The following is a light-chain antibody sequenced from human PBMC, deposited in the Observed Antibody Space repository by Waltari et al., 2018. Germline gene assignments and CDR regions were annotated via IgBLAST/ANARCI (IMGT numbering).Light chain of an antibody. CDR2: DSI. Sequence: QSALTQPDSVSGSPGQSITISCTGTSSDVGGINYVSWYQQYPGKAPKVIIYDSINRPSGVSNRCSGSKSGNSASLTISGLQAEDEADYYCGSFISSTTGIFGGGTRLTVL. CDR3: GSFISSTTGI. J-gene: IGLJ2*01. CDR1: SSDVGGINY. V-gene: IGLV2-14*03.